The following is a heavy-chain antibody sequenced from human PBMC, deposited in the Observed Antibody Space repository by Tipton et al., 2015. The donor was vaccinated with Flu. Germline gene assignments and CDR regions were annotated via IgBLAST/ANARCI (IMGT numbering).Heavy chain of an antibody. CDR2: IWYDGSNI. V-gene: IGHV3-33*01. CDR1: GFDFSSFG. CDR3: ARDEGVVNYYQGMDV. Sequence: RSLRLSCAASGFDFSSFGMHWVRQAPGKGLEWVAVIWYDGSNIKYVDSVKGRFTISRDNFKKTLYLQMNNLRVADTAVYYCARDEGVVNYYQGMDVWGQGTTVTVS. J-gene: IGHJ6*02.